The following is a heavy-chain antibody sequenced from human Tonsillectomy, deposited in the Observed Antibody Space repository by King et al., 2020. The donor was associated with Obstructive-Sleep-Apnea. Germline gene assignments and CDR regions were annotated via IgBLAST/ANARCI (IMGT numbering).Heavy chain of an antibody. CDR1: GYSFVSYW. V-gene: IGHV5-51*01. CDR3: VARDYGDYA. J-gene: IGHJ5*02. D-gene: IGHD4-17*01. Sequence: QLVQSGAEVRKPGESLKISCQGSGYSFVSYWIGWVRQMPGKGLEWMGIIFPSVSETRYSPSFQGQVTISADKSIRTAYLEWSSLRASDTAVYYCVARDYGDYAWGQGTQVTVSS. CDR2: IFPSVSET.